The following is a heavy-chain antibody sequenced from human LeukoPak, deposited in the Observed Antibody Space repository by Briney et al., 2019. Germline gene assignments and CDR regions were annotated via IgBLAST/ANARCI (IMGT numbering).Heavy chain of an antibody. CDR3: AGYYYDSSRGFDL. D-gene: IGHD3-22*01. J-gene: IGHJ5*02. V-gene: IGHV3-20*04. CDR2: INGNGAWT. Sequence: GGSLRLSCAASGFKFDDYGMSWVRQAAGKGLGWVCDINGNGAWTGYADSVKGRFTIFRDNAKNSLYLQMNSLRAEDTALYCCAGYYYDSSRGFDLWGQGTLVTVSA. CDR1: GFKFDDYG.